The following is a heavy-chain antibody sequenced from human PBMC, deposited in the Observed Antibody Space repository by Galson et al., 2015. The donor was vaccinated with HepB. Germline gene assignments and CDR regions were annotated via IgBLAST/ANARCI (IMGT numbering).Heavy chain of an antibody. CDR1: GFTFSNHW. CDR3: ARSVSVGFDI. D-gene: IGHD2-8*01. Sequence: SLRLSRAASGFTFSNHWMYWVRQAPGEGLVWVSRIKSDGSTTNYADSVKGRITISREKAKNTLYLQMNSLRAEDTAVYYCARSVSVGFDIWGQGTMVTVSS. CDR2: IKSDGSTT. V-gene: IGHV3-74*01. J-gene: IGHJ3*02.